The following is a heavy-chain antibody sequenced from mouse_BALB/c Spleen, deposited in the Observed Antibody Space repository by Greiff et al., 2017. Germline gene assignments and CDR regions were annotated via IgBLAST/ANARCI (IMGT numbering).Heavy chain of an antibody. J-gene: IGHJ4*01. Sequence: EESGPGLVKPSQSLSLTCSVTGYSITSGYYWNWIRQFPGNKLEWMGYISYDGSNNYNPSLKNRISITRDTSKNQFFLKLNSVTTEDTATYYCAKGTGTAMDYWGQGTSVTVSS. CDR2: ISYDGSN. CDR3: AKGTGTAMDY. D-gene: IGHD4-1*01. V-gene: IGHV3-6*02. CDR1: GYSITSGYY.